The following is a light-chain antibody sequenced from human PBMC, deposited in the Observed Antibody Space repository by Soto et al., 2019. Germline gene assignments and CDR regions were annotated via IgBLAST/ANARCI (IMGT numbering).Light chain of an antibody. CDR1: SSDVGGYDY. CDR3: SSYTSSNTYV. CDR2: EVS. Sequence: QSALTQPASVSGSPGQSITISCTGTSSDVGGYDYVSWYQQYPGKAPKVMIYEVSNRPSGVSNRFSGSKSDNTASLTISGLQDEDEADYYCSSYTSSNTYVFGTGTKLTVL. J-gene: IGLJ1*01. V-gene: IGLV2-14*01.